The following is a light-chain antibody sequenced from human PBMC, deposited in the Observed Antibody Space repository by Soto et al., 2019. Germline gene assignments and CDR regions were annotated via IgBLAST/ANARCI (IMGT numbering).Light chain of an antibody. J-gene: IGKJ1*01. V-gene: IGKV3-20*01. CDR1: QSVSSSY. CDR2: GAS. Sequence: EIVLTQSPGPLSLSPGQRATFSCRASQSVSSSYLAWYQQKPGQAPRLLIYGASSRATGIPDRFSGSGSGTDFTLTISRLEPEDFAVYYCQQYGSSPWTFGQGTKVEIK. CDR3: QQYGSSPWT.